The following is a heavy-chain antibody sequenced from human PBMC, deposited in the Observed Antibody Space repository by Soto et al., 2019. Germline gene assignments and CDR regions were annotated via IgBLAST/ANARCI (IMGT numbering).Heavy chain of an antibody. Sequence: PGGSLRLSCAASEFTFSSYAMHWLRQAPGKGLEWVAVVSNDGSNKYYADSVKGRFTISRDNSKNTLNLQMNSLRAEDTAVYYCAKDQSTNSRSYHALDVWGQGTTVTVSS. CDR2: VSNDGSNK. CDR1: EFTFSSYA. CDR3: AKDQSTNSRSYHALDV. V-gene: IGHV3-30*18. D-gene: IGHD2-8*01. J-gene: IGHJ6*02.